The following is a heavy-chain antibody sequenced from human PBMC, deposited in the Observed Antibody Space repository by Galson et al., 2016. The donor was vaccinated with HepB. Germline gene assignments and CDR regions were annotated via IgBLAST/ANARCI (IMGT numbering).Heavy chain of an antibody. Sequence: QSGAEVKKPGGSLKISCEASGYSFTNYWIVWVRQMPGKGLEWMGIIYPGDSETKYSPSFQGQVTISVDRSIRTAYLQWRSLKASDTAVYYCARVSRDRSGYLNTFDIWGQGTMVTVSS. CDR1: GYSFTNYW. V-gene: IGHV5-51*01. CDR2: IYPGDSET. CDR3: ARVSRDRSGYLNTFDI. J-gene: IGHJ3*02. D-gene: IGHD3-22*01.